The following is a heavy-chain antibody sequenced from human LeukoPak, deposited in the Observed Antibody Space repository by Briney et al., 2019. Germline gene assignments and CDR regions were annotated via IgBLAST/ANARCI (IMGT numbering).Heavy chain of an antibody. D-gene: IGHD3-3*01. CDR1: GYTFTGYY. V-gene: IGHV1-18*04. J-gene: IGHJ4*02. Sequence: ASVKVSSKASGYTFTGYYMHWVRQAPGQGLEWMGWISAYNGNTNYAQKLQGRVTMTTDTSTSTAYMELRSLRSDDTAVYYCARDLRPLFGVVIQHMAAFDYWGQGTLVTVSS. CDR3: ARDLRPLFGVVIQHMAAFDY. CDR2: ISAYNGNT.